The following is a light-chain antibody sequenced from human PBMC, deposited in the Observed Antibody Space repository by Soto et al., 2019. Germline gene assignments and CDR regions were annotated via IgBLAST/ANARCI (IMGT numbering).Light chain of an antibody. Sequence: DIQLTQSPSSLSASVGDRVTITCRASQSISSDLNWYQQKPGKAPKLLIYAASSLQSGVPARFSGSGSGTDFTLTISSLQPEDFATYYCQHSYSTPPWTVGQGTEVEI. CDR3: QHSYSTPPWT. CDR2: AAS. J-gene: IGKJ1*01. V-gene: IGKV1-39*01. CDR1: QSISSD.